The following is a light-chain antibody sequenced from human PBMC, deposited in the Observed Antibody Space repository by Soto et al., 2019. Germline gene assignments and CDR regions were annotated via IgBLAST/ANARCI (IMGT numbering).Light chain of an antibody. CDR3: QPYNNWPLT. CDR1: PSVTNF. Sequence: EIVLTHSPSTLSLSPLERATLSFMASPSVTNFLAWYQQKPGQAPRLLIYGASTRDTGISARFSGSGSGAEFTLTINSLQSEDFAVYYCQPYNNWPLTFGGGTKVDIK. V-gene: IGKV3-15*01. CDR2: GAS. J-gene: IGKJ4*01.